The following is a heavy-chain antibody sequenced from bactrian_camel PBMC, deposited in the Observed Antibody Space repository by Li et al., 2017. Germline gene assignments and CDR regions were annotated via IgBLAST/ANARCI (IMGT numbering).Heavy chain of an antibody. CDR1: EYTYC. CDR3: APDPRGSAY. J-gene: IGHJ4*01. Sequence: QLVESGGGSVQSGGSLTLSCAASEYTYCMGWFRQAPGKEREGVSTMTRDGSTSYADSVKGRFTISRDNYKNTLYLQMNSLKTEDSAVYYCAPDPRGSAYWGRGTQVTVS. V-gene: IGHV3S53*01. D-gene: IGHD3*01. CDR2: MTRDGST.